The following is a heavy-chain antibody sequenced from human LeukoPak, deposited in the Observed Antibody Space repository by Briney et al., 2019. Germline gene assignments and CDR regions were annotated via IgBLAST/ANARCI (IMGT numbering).Heavy chain of an antibody. V-gene: IGHV3-74*01. Sequence: GGSLRLSCAASGFTFSTYWIHWLRQTPEKGLVWVSRISSDRSRTTYADSVKGRFTISRDNAKNTVYLQMNSLRAEDTAVYYCGRDTGDGYNSYFDYWGQGTMVTVSA. D-gene: IGHD5-24*01. CDR3: GRDTGDGYNSYFDY. CDR1: GFTFSTYW. J-gene: IGHJ4*02. CDR2: ISSDRSRT.